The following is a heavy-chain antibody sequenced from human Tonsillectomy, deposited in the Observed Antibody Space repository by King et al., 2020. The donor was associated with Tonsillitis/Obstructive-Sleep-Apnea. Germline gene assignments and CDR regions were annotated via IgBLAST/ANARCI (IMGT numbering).Heavy chain of an antibody. CDR1: GGSFSGYY. CDR3: ARGSVEQDWAFDY. J-gene: IGHJ4*02. D-gene: IGHD3/OR15-3a*01. Sequence: VQLQQWGAGLLKPSETLSLTCGVYGGSFSGYYWSWIRQTPGKGLEWIGEIDHSGSTNNNPSLKSRVSITVDTSKNQFSLNLNSVTAADTAVYYCARGSVEQDWAFDYWAREPWSSSPQ. V-gene: IGHV4-34*01. CDR2: IDHSGST.